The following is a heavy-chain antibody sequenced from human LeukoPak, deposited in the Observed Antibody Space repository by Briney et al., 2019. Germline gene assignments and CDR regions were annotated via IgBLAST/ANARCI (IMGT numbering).Heavy chain of an antibody. V-gene: IGHV3-21*01. D-gene: IGHD2-21*01. CDR2: ISTGSNYI. Sequence: AGSLRRYCARSGFSFASYDMNLVRQAQGKGLEWVSTISTGSNYIYYAGSVKGRFTISRDNAKGSLYLQMSSLRAEDTAIYYCAKNVESKTLIRRSWFDPWGQGTLVTVSS. J-gene: IGHJ5*02. CDR3: AKNVESKTLIRRSWFDP. CDR1: GFSFASYD.